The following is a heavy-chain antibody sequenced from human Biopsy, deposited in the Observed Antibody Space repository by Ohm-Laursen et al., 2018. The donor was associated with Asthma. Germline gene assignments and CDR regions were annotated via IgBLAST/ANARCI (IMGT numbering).Heavy chain of an antibody. D-gene: IGHD4-17*01. J-gene: IGHJ4*02. CDR1: GYSLTDLS. V-gene: IGHV1-24*01. Sequence: ASVKVSCKISGYSLTDLSMQWVRQAPGQGLEWMGGHDHEEGGTVDARRFQGRVTMTEDTSTDTAYMELSSLSSDDTAVYYCASDFPKDYVRYNFQFWGQGTLVTVSS. CDR3: ASDFPKDYVRYNFQF. CDR2: HDHEEGGT.